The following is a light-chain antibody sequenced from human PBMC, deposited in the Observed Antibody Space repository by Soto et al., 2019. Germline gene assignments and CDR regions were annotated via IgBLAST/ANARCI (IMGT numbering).Light chain of an antibody. V-gene: IGKV3-20*01. Sequence: EIVFTQSPVTLALSPVERATRSCMASQSVSNNYLAWYQQKPGQAPRLLIYGASNRATGIPDRFSGSGSGTDFTLTISRLEPEDFAVYYCKQYGSSGTFGQGTKVDIK. CDR3: KQYGSSGT. CDR2: GAS. CDR1: QSVSNNY. J-gene: IGKJ1*01.